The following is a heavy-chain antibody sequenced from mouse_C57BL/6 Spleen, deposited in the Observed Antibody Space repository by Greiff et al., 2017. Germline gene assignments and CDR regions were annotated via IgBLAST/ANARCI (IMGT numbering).Heavy chain of an antibody. CDR2: ILPGSGST. V-gene: IGHV1-9*01. D-gene: IGHD4-1*02. J-gene: IGHJ2*01. CDR1: GYTFTGYW. Sequence: VQLQQSGAELMKPGASVKLSCKASGYTFTGYWIEWVKQRPGHGLEWIGEILPGSGSTNYNQKFKGKATFTADTSSNPAYMQLSSLTTGDSAIYYCARTPTGAGVDYWGQGTTLTVSS. CDR3: ARTPTGAGVDY.